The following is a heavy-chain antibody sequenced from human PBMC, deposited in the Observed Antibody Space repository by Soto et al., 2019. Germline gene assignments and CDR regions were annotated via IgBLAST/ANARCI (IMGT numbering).Heavy chain of an antibody. Sequence: GGSLRLSCAASGFTFSSYWMHWVRQSPGKGLVWVSRIKGDGSETNYADSVKGRFTISRDNAKNTLYLQLNSLRAEDTAVYYCLRGNSGYGNFDYWGQGTRVTVSS. J-gene: IGHJ4*02. CDR3: LRGNSGYGNFDY. D-gene: IGHD5-12*01. V-gene: IGHV3-74*01. CDR2: IKGDGSET. CDR1: GFTFSSYW.